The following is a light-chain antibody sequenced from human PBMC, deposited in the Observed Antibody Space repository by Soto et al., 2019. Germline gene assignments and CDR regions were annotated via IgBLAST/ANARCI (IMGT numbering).Light chain of an antibody. Sequence: AIRMTQSPSSLSASTGDRVTITCRASQGISSYLAWYQQKPGKAPKLLIYAASTLQSGVPSRFSGSGSGTAFTLTISCLQSEDFATYYCQQYYSYHPFAVGPGTKVDIK. CDR2: AAS. J-gene: IGKJ3*01. CDR1: QGISSY. CDR3: QQYYSYHPFA. V-gene: IGKV1-8*01.